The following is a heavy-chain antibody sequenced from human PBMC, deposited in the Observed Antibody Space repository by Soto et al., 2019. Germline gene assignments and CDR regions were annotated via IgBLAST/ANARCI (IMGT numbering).Heavy chain of an antibody. Sequence: ASVKVSCKASGYTFTSYDINWVRQATGQGLEWMGWMNPNSGNTGYAQKFQGRVTMTRNTSISTAYMELSSLRSEDTAVYYCARNEGPYYYYYMDVWGKGTTVTVSS. J-gene: IGHJ6*03. CDR2: MNPNSGNT. V-gene: IGHV1-8*01. D-gene: IGHD1-1*01. CDR3: ARNEGPYYYYYMDV. CDR1: GYTFTSYD.